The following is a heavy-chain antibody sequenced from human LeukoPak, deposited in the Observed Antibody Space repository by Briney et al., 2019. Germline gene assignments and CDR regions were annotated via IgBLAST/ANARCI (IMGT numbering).Heavy chain of an antibody. J-gene: IGHJ4*02. CDR1: GFTSNSYS. V-gene: IGHV3-30-3*01. D-gene: IGHD3-3*01. CDR3: AKDGVTEWFEKSDPHDY. CDR2: ISDDETYK. Sequence: GGSLRLSCAASGFTSNSYSMHWVRQAPGKGLEWVAAISDDETYKFYADSVKGRFTISRDNFKNTLYLQLNSLRAEDTAVYYCAKDGVTEWFEKSDPHDYWGQGTLVTVSS.